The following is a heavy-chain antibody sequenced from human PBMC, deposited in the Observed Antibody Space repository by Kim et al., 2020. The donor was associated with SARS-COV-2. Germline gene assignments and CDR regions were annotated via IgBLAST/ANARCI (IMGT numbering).Heavy chain of an antibody. V-gene: IGHV3-23*01. CDR2: ISGSGGST. CDR1: GFTFSSYA. J-gene: IGHJ6*02. Sequence: GGSLRLSCAASGFTFSSYAMSWVRQAPGKGLERVSAISGSGGSTYYADSVKGRFTISRDNSKNTLYLQMNSLRAEDTAVYYCAKVRARLLGYYYYGMDVWGQGTTVTVS. CDR3: AKVRARLLGYYYYGMDV. D-gene: IGHD2-8*02.